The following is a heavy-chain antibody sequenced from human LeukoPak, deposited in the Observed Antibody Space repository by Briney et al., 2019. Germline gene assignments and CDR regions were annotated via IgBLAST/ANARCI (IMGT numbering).Heavy chain of an antibody. CDR2: IWYDGSNK. J-gene: IGHJ4*02. D-gene: IGHD3-10*01. CDR1: GFTFSSYG. CDR3: ARRDYYGSGSYGGLEYYFDY. V-gene: IGHV3-33*01. Sequence: GGSLRLSCAASGFTFSSYGMHWVRQAPGKGLEWVAVIWYDGSNKYYADSVKGRFTISRDNSKNSLYLQMNSLRAEDTAVYYCARRDYYGSGSYGGLEYYFDYWGQGTLVTVSS.